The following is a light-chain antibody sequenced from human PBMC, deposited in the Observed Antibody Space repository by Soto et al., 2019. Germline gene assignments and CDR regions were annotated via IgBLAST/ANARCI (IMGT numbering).Light chain of an antibody. CDR1: QSVGNN. CDR2: GAY. CDR3: QGDSSLRPKT. V-gene: IGKV3-15*01. Sequence: RMQYAAKRAVYGEEGNTLSCRTSQSVGNNLAWYQQKPGQAPRLLIYGAYTRATGIPARFSGSVSGTDFTLTSCSVQAEDLAGYYGQGDSSLRPKTFAQGTKV. J-gene: IGKJ1*01.